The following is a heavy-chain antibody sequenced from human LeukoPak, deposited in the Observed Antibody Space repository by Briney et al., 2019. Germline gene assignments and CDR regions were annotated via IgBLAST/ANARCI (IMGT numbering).Heavy chain of an antibody. Sequence: QPGGSLRLSCAASGFTFSSYWMHWVRQAPGKGLVWVSRVNTDGSSTNYADSVKGRFTISRDNAKNSLYLQMNSLRAEDTAVYYCARDLGSSMCFGYWGQGTLVTVSS. CDR2: VNTDGSST. CDR3: ARDLGSSMCFGY. V-gene: IGHV3-74*01. CDR1: GFTFSSYW. D-gene: IGHD2-2*01. J-gene: IGHJ4*02.